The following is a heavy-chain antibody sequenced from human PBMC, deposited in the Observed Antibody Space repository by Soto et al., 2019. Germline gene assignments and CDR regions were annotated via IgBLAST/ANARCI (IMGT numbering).Heavy chain of an antibody. Sequence: GASVKVSCKASGGTFSSYTISWVRQAPGQGLEWMGRIIPILGIANYAQKFQGRVTITADKSTSTAYMELSSLRSEDTAVYYCARYLRYSPAASDYYGSGSYPIWGQGTMVTVSS. CDR2: IIPILGIA. D-gene: IGHD3-10*01. J-gene: IGHJ3*02. CDR1: GGTFSSYT. CDR3: ARYLRYSPAASDYYGSGSYPI. V-gene: IGHV1-69*02.